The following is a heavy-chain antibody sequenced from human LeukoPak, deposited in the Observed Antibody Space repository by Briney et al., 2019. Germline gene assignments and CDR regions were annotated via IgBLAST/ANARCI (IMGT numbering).Heavy chain of an antibody. V-gene: IGHV1-2*02. J-gene: IGHJ4*02. D-gene: IGHD1-26*01. Sequence: ASVKVSCKASGYTFTGYYMHWVRQAPGQGLEWMGWINPNSGGTNYAQKFQGRVTMTRDTSISTAYMGLSRLRSDDTAVYYCARGLLSIWGSYHFDYWGQGTLVTVSS. CDR3: ARGLLSIWGSYHFDY. CDR2: INPNSGGT. CDR1: GYTFTGYY.